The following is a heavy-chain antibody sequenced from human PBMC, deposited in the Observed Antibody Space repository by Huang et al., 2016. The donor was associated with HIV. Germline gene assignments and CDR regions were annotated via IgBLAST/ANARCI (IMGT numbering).Heavy chain of an antibody. V-gene: IGHV1-69*01. Sequence: QVQLEQSGPAVRKPGSSVKVSCQASGGSFSDQIISWVRQAPGQRFEWMGAIIPLVRAPAYAQEFKGRVTMTADESTATIYMELNSLTSEDTAVYYCAMSLRYQYDSRSYWGRYFDYWGQGTLVTVSS. CDR3: AMSLRYQYDSRSYWGRYFDY. CDR1: GGSFSDQI. CDR2: IIPLVRAP. J-gene: IGHJ4*02. D-gene: IGHD3-16*01.